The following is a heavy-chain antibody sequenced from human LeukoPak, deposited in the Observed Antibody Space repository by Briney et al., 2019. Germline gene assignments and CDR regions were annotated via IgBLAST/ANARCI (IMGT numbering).Heavy chain of an antibody. CDR2: IYTSGST. CDR3: ARGAEYYAIWRGYAGYSDY. D-gene: IGHD3-3*01. V-gene: IGHV4-4*07. Sequence: TSETLSLTCTVSGGSISSYYWSWIRQPAGKGLEWIGRIYTSGSTNYNPSLKSRVTISLDRSKKKFSLKLTSVTAADTAVYFCARGAEYYAIWRGYAGYSDYWGQGISVTVSS. CDR1: GGSISSYY. J-gene: IGHJ4*02.